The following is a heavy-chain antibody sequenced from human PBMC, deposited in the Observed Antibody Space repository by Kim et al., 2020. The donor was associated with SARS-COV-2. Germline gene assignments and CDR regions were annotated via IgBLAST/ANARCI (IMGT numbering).Heavy chain of an antibody. D-gene: IGHD3-16*01. CDR2: ITKSSATI. V-gene: IGHV3-48*02. CDR3: VRDRMGGAFDI. J-gene: IGHJ3*02. CDR1: GFTFSAYD. Sequence: GGSLRLSCATSGFTFSAYDMNWVRQAPGKGLEWLSFITKSSATIYYADSVQGRFTISRDNAKNSLYLQMNSLRDEDTALYYCVRDRMGGAFDIWCQGT.